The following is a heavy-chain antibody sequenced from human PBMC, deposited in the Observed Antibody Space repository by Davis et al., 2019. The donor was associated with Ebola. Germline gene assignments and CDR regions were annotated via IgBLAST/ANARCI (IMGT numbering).Heavy chain of an antibody. J-gene: IGHJ6*04. V-gene: IGHV3-30-3*01. CDR3: AGGNSAYDQTSYGMDV. CDR2: ISYDGSNK. D-gene: IGHD5-12*01. CDR1: GFTFSSYA. Sequence: PGGSLRLSCAASGFTFSSYAMHWVRQAPGKGLEWVAVISYDGSNKYYADSVKGRFIISRDNSKNTLYLQMNSLRAEDTAVYYCAGGNSAYDQTSYGMDVWGKGTTVTVSS.